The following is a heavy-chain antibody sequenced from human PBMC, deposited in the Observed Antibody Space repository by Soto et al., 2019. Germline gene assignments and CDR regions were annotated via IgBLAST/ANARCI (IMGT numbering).Heavy chain of an antibody. D-gene: IGHD4-17*01. J-gene: IGHJ4*01. CDR2: ISYDGNIK. Sequence: QVQPVESGGGVVQPGRSLRLSCTAAGITLSTYGMHWVRQAPGKGLEWVAGISYDGNIKDYADSVKGRFTISRDNSKNTLYVQMNSLRAEDTAVYYCAGGVSGHYDFDYWGHGTLVTVSS. CDR3: AGGVSGHYDFDY. V-gene: IGHV3-30*03. CDR1: GITLSTYG.